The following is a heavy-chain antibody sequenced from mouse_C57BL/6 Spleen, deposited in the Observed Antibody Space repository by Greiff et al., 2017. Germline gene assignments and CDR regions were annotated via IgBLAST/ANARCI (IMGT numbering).Heavy chain of an antibody. CDR3: ARLNPHYFDY. CDR1: GFTFSSYA. V-gene: IGHV5-4*01. CDR2: ISDGGSYT. Sequence: EVQRVESGGGLVKPGGSLKLSCAASGFTFSSYAMSWVRQTPEKRLEWVATISDGGSYTYYPDNVKGRFTISRDNAKNNLYLQMSHLKSEDTAMYYCARLNPHYFDYWGQGTTLTVSS. J-gene: IGHJ2*01. D-gene: IGHD6-1*01.